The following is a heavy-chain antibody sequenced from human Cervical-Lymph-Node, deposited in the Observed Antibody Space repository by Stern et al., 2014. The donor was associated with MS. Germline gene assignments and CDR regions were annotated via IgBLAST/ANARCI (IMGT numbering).Heavy chain of an antibody. CDR3: ARGAGDNWFDP. CDR1: GG. V-gene: IGHV1-69*06. D-gene: IGHD3-10*01. CDR2: IIPFVGTGTV. Sequence: VQLVQSGADVKKPGSSVRVSCKASGGISWLRQAPGQGLEGMGGIIPFVGTGTVNYAQNFQGRLTIIADTSTNTTYMVRSRLRFDDTAVYYCARGAGDNWFDPWGQGTLVSVSS. J-gene: IGHJ5*02.